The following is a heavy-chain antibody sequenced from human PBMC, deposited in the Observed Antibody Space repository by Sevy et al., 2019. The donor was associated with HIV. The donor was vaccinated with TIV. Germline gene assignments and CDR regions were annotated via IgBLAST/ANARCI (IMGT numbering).Heavy chain of an antibody. CDR2: INAGNGNT. J-gene: IGHJ4*02. V-gene: IGHV1-3*01. CDR3: AREGDYGDYQRFDY. D-gene: IGHD4-17*01. Sequence: ASVKVSCKASGYTFTSYAMHWVRQAPGQRLEWMGWINAGNGNTKYSQKFQGRVTITRDTSASTAYMELSSLRSEDTAVYYCAREGDYGDYQRFDYWGQGTLVTVSS. CDR1: GYTFTSYA.